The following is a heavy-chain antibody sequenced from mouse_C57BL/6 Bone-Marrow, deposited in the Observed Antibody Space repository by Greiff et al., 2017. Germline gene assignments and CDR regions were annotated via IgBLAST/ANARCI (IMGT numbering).Heavy chain of an antibody. J-gene: IGHJ2*01. Sequence: EVQVVESGGGLVKPGGSLKLSCAASGFTFSSYAMSWVRQTPEKRLEWVATISDGGSYTYYPDNVKGRFTISRDNAKNNLYLQMSHLKSEDTAMYYCARYGGSSSFDYWGQGTTLTVSS. D-gene: IGHD1-1*02. CDR2: ISDGGSYT. CDR3: ARYGGSSSFDY. V-gene: IGHV5-4*01. CDR1: GFTFSSYA.